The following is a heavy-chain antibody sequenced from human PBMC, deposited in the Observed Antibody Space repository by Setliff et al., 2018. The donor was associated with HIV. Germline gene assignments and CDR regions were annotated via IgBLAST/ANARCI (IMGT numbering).Heavy chain of an antibody. Sequence: SETLSLTCTVSGGSITAPYNYWSWIRQPPGKGLEWVGYVSYSGATYYNPSLKTRAAISADPSKNQFSLKLTSVTAADTATYYCARPLTASYNFWGDAFAIWGQGTMVTVSS. D-gene: IGHD3-3*01. CDR2: VSYSGAT. V-gene: IGHV4-30-4*01. CDR1: GGSITAPYNY. J-gene: IGHJ3*02. CDR3: ARPLTASYNFWGDAFAI.